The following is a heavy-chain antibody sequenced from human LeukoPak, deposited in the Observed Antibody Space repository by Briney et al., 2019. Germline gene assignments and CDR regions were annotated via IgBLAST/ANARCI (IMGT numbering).Heavy chain of an antibody. CDR3: ARAHNWKYGTFDY. CDR2: IKQDGSEK. CDR1: RFTFSNYW. Sequence: GGSLRLSCVVSRFTFSNYWMSWVRQAPGKGLEWVANIKQDGSEKYYVDSVKGRFTISRDNAKNSLYLQMNSLRAEDTAVYYCARAHNWKYGTFDYWGQGTLVTVSS. V-gene: IGHV3-7*01. J-gene: IGHJ4*02. D-gene: IGHD1-7*01.